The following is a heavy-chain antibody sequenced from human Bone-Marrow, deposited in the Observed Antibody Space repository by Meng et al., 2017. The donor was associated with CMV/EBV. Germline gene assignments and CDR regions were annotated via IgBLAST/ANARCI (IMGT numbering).Heavy chain of an antibody. V-gene: IGHV3-20*04. CDR3: ARDFAPARDFLPMVRGVLLVVRVMDV. CDR2: INWNGGST. J-gene: IGHJ6*02. D-gene: IGHD3-10*01. CDR1: GLTFDDYG. Sequence: GESLMLSCAASGLTFDDYGMSWVRQAPGKGLEWVSGINWNGGSTGYADSVKCRFTISRDNAKNSLYLHMNSLRAEDTALYYCARDFAPARDFLPMVRGVLLVVRVMDVWGQGTTVTVSS.